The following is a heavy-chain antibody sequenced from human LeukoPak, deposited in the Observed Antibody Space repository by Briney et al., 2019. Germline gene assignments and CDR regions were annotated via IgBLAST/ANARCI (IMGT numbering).Heavy chain of an antibody. CDR2: IYYSGST. J-gene: IGHJ4*02. V-gene: IGHV4-39*01. CDR1: GGSISSSSYY. CDR3: ARTYSGSYGY. Sequence: SETLSFTCTVSGGSISSSSYYWGWIRQPPGKGLEWIGSIYYSGSTYYNPSLKSRVTISVHTSKNQFSLKLSSVTAADTAVYYCARTYSGSYGYWGQGTLVTVSS. D-gene: IGHD1-26*01.